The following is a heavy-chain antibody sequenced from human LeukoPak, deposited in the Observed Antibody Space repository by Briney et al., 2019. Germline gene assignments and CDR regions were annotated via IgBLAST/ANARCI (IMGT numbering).Heavy chain of an antibody. CDR2: IYSGGST. Sequence: GGSLRLSCAASGFTVSSNYMSWVRQAPGKGLEWVSVIYSGGSTYYADSVKGRFTISRDNSKNTLYLQMNSLRAEDTAVYYCARDPYSSGWFDYWGQGTLVTVSS. D-gene: IGHD6-19*01. J-gene: IGHJ4*02. CDR1: GFTVSSNY. CDR3: ARDPYSSGWFDY. V-gene: IGHV3-53*01.